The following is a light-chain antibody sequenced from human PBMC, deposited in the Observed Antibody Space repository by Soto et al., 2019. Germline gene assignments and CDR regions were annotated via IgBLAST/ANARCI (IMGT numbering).Light chain of an antibody. V-gene: IGKV1-27*01. CDR2: AAS. J-gene: IGKJ1*01. Sequence: DIQLTQSPSSLSASVGERVTITCRASQGISNHLAWYQQIPGKTPQLLIYAASTLQSGVPSRFSGSGSGTDFTLTISSLQPEDAATFYCQKYDNAPWTFGQGTKVEIK. CDR3: QKYDNAPWT. CDR1: QGISNH.